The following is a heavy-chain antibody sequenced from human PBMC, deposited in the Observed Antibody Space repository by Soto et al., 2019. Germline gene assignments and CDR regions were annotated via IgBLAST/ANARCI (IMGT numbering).Heavy chain of an antibody. CDR3: ARARSTAASDAMDV. V-gene: IGHV3-23*01. J-gene: IGHJ6*02. CDR1: GFNVNNYG. Sequence: GGSLRLSCAASGFNVNNYGMNWVRQAPGKGLEWVSAMSDSGSSTYYADSVKGRFTISGDNSKNTLYLQMNGLRAEDTALYYCARARSTAASDAMDVWGQGTTVTVSS. D-gene: IGHD6-13*01. CDR2: MSDSGSST.